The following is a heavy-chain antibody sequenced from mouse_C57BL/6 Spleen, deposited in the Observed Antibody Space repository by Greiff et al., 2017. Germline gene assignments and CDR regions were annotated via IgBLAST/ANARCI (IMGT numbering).Heavy chain of an antibody. V-gene: IGHV2-5*01. J-gene: IGHJ4*01. CDR1: GFSLTSYG. CDR3: AKNEMIHYYAMDY. D-gene: IGHD2-3*01. Sequence: QVQLKESGPGLVQPSQSLSITCTVSGFSLTSYGVHWVRQSPGKGLEWLGVIWRGGSTDYNAAFMSRLSITKDNSKSQVFFKMNSLQADDTAIYYCAKNEMIHYYAMDYWGQGTSVTVSS. CDR2: IWRGGST.